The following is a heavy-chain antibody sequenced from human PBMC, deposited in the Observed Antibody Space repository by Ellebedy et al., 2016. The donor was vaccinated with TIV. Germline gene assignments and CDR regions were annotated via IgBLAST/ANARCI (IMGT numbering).Heavy chain of an antibody. CDR1: GGTFSTYA. D-gene: IGHD2-21*01. J-gene: IGHJ3*02. CDR2: IIPIFVTA. CDR3: ARGGHTVRSRSHDAFDI. Sequence: AASVKVSCKASGGTFSTYAINWVRQAPGQGLEWMGGIIPIFVTANYAQKFQGRVTITADESTSTAYMELSSLRSEDTAVYYCARGGHTVRSRSHDAFDIWGQGTMVTVSS. V-gene: IGHV1-69*13.